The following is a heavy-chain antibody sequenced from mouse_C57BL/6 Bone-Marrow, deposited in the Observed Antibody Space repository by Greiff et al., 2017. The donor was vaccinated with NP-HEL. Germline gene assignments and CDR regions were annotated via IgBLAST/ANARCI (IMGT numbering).Heavy chain of an antibody. CDR3: ARDLGRDY. V-gene: IGHV5-4*01. CDR1: GFTFSSYA. D-gene: IGHD4-1*01. Sequence: EVKLMESGGGLVKPGGSLKLSCAASGFTFSSYAMSWVRQTPEKRLEWVATISDGGSYTYYPDNVKGRFTISRDNAKNNLYLQMSHLKSEDTAMYYCARDLGRDYWGQGTTLTVSS. CDR2: ISDGGSYT. J-gene: IGHJ2*01.